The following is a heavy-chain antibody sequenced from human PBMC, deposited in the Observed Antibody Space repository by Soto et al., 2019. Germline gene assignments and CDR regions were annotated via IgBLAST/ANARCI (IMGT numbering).Heavy chain of an antibody. CDR2: VYPGDSQT. CDR3: ARQKGY. J-gene: IGHJ4*02. Sequence: GESLKISCKGSGDTFPSYWIAWVRQMPGKGLEWMGIVYPGDSQTGYNPSFQGQITISADKSITTAYLQWTSLKASDSAMYYCARQKGYWGQGTLVTVSS. V-gene: IGHV5-51*01. CDR1: GDTFPSYW.